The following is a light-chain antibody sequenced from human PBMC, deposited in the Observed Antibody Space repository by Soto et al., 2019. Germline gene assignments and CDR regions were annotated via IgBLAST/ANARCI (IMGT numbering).Light chain of an antibody. Sequence: QPVLTQPPSASGAPGQRVTISCSGSGSNVGTYAINWYQQLPGSAPKLLIYSDDQRPSGVPDRVSGSKSGTSASLAISGLRSGDEADYYCATRDDSLNGPVFGGGTKLTVL. CDR3: ATRDDSLNGPV. CDR2: SDD. V-gene: IGLV1-44*01. J-gene: IGLJ3*02. CDR1: GSNVGTYA.